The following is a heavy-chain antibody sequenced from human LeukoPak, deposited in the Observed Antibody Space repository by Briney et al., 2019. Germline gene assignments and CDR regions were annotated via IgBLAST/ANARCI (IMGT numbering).Heavy chain of an antibody. Sequence: GGSLRLSCSASGFTFSSSAMYWVRQAPGKGREYVSAFSSDGSSTFYADSVKGRFTISRDNSKNMLSLQMSSLRADDTAVYYCVKTLKYYGSGRGLFDSWGQGTLVTVSS. CDR1: GFTFSSSA. V-gene: IGHV3-64D*06. D-gene: IGHD3-10*01. J-gene: IGHJ4*02. CDR2: FSSDGSST. CDR3: VKTLKYYGSGRGLFDS.